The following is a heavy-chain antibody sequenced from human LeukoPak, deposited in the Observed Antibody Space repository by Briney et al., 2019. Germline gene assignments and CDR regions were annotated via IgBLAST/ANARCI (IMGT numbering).Heavy chain of an antibody. CDR1: GFTFNNYA. Sequence: GGSLRLSCAASGFTFNNYAMTWVRQAPGKGLEWVSGISGRGGDTYYADSVKGRFTTSRDNSKNTLYLQLNSLRADDTAVYYCAKGGRWDYYDSSHWGQGTVVTVSS. CDR2: ISGRGGDT. J-gene: IGHJ3*01. CDR3: AKGGRWDYYDSSH. V-gene: IGHV3-23*01. D-gene: IGHD3-22*01.